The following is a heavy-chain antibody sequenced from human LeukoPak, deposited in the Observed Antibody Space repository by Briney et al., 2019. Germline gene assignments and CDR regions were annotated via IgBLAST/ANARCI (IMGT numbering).Heavy chain of an antibody. CDR1: GGSISSNY. D-gene: IGHD6-13*01. J-gene: IGHJ4*02. V-gene: IGHV4-59*01. CDR3: ARGDYSSRFDY. CDR2: IYYSGST. Sequence: SETLSLTCTVSGGSISSNYWSWIRQPPGRGLEWIGYIYYSGSTYYNPSLKSRVTISVDTSKNQFSLKLSSVTAADTAVYYCARGDYSSRFDYWGQGTLVTVSS.